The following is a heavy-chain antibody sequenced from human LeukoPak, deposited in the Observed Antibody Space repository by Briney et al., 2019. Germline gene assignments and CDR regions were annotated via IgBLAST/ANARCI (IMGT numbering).Heavy chain of an antibody. CDR3: ARGDCSSTICYSPMDV. Sequence: SETLSLNCTVSGYSINSGYYWVWIRRPPGKGLEWIGTIYRSGSTNYNPSLKSRVTISVDTSKNQLSLKVSSVTAADTAVYYCARGDCSSTICYSPMDVWGKGTTVTVSS. J-gene: IGHJ6*03. V-gene: IGHV4-38-2*02. CDR2: IYRSGST. CDR1: GYSINSGYY. D-gene: IGHD2-2*01.